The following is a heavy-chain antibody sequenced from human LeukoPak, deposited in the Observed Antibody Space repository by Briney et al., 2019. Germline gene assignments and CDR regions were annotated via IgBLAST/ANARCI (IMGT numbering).Heavy chain of an antibody. D-gene: IGHD2-15*01. CDR1: GFTFSSYG. Sequence: GGSLRLSCAASGFTFSSYGMHWVRQAPGKGLEWVAFIRYDGSNKYYADSVKGRFTISRDNSKNTLYLQMDSLRAEDTAVYYCARRYCSGGRCPNYFDYWGQGTLVTVFS. J-gene: IGHJ4*02. CDR2: IRYDGSNK. CDR3: ARRYCSGGRCPNYFDY. V-gene: IGHV3-30*02.